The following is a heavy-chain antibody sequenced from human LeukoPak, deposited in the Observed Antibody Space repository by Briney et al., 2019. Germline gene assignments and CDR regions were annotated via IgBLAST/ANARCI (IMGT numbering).Heavy chain of an antibody. CDR3: ARSGIDAFDS. J-gene: IGHJ3*02. CDR2: ICNSGST. V-gene: IGHV4-59*08. Sequence: PSESRSLTCTVSGGSISSYYWSWTRQPPGKGLECIGYICNSGSTNYNPSLKSGVSISVDTSKNQFSLKLSSVTAPDTAVYYCARSGIDAFDSCGQRRIVSVSS. CDR1: GGSISSYY.